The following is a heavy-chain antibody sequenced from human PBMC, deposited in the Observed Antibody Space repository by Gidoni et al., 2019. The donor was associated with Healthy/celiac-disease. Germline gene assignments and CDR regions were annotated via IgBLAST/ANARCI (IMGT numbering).Heavy chain of an antibody. V-gene: IGHV3-30-3*01. J-gene: IGHJ1*01. Sequence: QVQLVESGGGVLQPGRSLRLSCAASGFTSSRYAMHWVRKAPGKGLEGVAVRSYDGSNKYYADSVKGRFTISRDNSKNTLYLQMNSLRAEDTAVYYCARGQRGTVGTEYFQHWGQGTLVTVSS. CDR1: GFTSSRYA. D-gene: IGHD4-17*01. CDR3: ARGQRGTVGTEYFQH. CDR2: RSYDGSNK.